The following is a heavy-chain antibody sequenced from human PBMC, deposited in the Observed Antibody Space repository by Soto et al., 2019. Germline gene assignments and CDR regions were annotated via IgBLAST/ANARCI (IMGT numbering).Heavy chain of an antibody. D-gene: IGHD5-12*01. CDR2: ISWHGGSI. Sequence: EVQLVESVGGLVQPGRSLRLSCAASGFTVDDYAMHWVRQAPGKGLEWVSGISWHGGSIGYADYVRGRFTISRDNGKNSLFLQMNSLRVDDTALYYCVIEIGPIGFDPASDVWGLGTMFPVSP. CDR1: GFTVDDYA. J-gene: IGHJ3*01. CDR3: VIEIGPIGFDPASDV. V-gene: IGHV3-9*01.